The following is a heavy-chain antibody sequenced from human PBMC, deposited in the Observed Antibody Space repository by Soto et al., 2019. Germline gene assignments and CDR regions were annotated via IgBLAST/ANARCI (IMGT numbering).Heavy chain of an antibody. V-gene: IGHV3-33*01. CDR2: IWYVGSNK. CDR1: GFTFSSYG. CDR3: ARDTSIAARPPRDYYGMDV. D-gene: IGHD6-6*01. Sequence: QVQLVESGGGVVQPGRSLRLSCAASGFTFSSYGMHWVRQAPGKGLEWVAVIWYVGSNKYYADSVKGRFTISRDNSKNTLYLQMNSLRAEDTAVYYCARDTSIAARPPRDYYGMDVWGQGTTVTVSS. J-gene: IGHJ6*02.